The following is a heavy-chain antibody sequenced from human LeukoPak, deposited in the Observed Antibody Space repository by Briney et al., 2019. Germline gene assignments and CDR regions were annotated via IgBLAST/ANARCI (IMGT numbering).Heavy chain of an antibody. J-gene: IGHJ4*02. CDR2: IYHSGST. D-gene: IGHD3-22*01. CDR1: GGSISSGGYS. V-gene: IGHV4-30-2*01. Sequence: KPSETLSLTCAVSGGSISSGGYSWSWIRQPPGKGLEWIGYIYHSGSTYYNPSLKSRVTISVDRSKNQFSLKLNSVTAADTAVYYCARLQGGRSGYYPFNQWGQGTLVTVSS. CDR3: ARLQGGRSGYYPFNQ.